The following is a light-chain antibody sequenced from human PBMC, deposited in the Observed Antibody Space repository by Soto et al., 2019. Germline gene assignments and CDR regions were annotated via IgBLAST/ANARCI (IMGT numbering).Light chain of an antibody. CDR3: QQYGSSPLT. J-gene: IGKJ4*01. CDR1: QSVRSNY. CDR2: DAS. Sequence: EIVLTQSPDNLSLSPGERATLSCRASQSVRSNYLAWYQQKPGQAPRFLIYDASSRATGIPDRFSGSGSGTEFTLTISRLEPEDFAVYYCQQYGSSPLTFGGGTKVEIK. V-gene: IGKV3-20*01.